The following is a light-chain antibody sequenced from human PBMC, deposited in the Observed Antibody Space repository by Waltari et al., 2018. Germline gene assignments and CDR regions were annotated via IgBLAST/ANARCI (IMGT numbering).Light chain of an antibody. CDR3: QQYYSTLYS. CDR2: WAS. J-gene: IGKJ2*03. Sequence: DIVMTQSPDSLAVSLGERATINCKSSQSVLYSSKNKNYLAWDQQKPGQPPKLLIYWASTRESGVPYRFSGSGSGTDFTLTISSLQAEDVAVYYCQQYYSTLYSFGQGTKLEIK. V-gene: IGKV4-1*01. CDR1: QSVLYSSKNKNY.